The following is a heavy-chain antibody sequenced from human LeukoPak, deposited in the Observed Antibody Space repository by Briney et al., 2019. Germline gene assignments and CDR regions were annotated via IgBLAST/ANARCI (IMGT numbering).Heavy chain of an antibody. CDR2: ISYTGTI. CDR1: GDSINREHYY. V-gene: IGHV4-39*02. D-gene: IGHD6-19*01. J-gene: IGHJ4*02. CDR3: TRGAWWVAVGQGIFEH. Sequence: PSETLSLTCIVSGDSINREHYYWAWIRQSPGKGLEWLGSISYTGTIHSNPSLKGRVDISVGASKNHFSLKLSSVTATDTAVYYCTRGAWWVAVGQGIFEHWGQGTLATVSS.